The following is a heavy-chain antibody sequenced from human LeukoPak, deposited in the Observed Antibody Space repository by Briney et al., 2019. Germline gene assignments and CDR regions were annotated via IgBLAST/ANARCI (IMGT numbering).Heavy chain of an antibody. V-gene: IGHV1-18*01. J-gene: IGHJ4*02. Sequence: ASVKVSCKASGYTFTSYDINWVRQAPGQGLEWMGWISAYNGNTNYAQKLQGRVTMTTDTSTSTAYMELRSLRSDDTAVYYCARERRGGYVGSFDYWGQGTLVTVSS. CDR1: GYTFTSYD. CDR2: ISAYNGNT. CDR3: ARERRGGYVGSFDY. D-gene: IGHD5-12*01.